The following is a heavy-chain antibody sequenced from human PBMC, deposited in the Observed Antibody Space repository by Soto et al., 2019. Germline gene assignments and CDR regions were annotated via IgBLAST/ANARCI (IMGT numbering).Heavy chain of an antibody. CDR1: GGSISSFY. CDR2: IYYSDSA. CDR3: ARGYYDTSGYSLDP. J-gene: IGHJ5*02. D-gene: IGHD3-22*01. Sequence: SETLSLTCTVSGGSISSFYWSWIRQAPGKGLEWIGYIYYSDSANYNPSLKSRVVISDDTSRNQFSLRLSSVTAADTAVYYCARGYYDTSGYSLDPWGPGTLVTVSS. V-gene: IGHV4-59*01.